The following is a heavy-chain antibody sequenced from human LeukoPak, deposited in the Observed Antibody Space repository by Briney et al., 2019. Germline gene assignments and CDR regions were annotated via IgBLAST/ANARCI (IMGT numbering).Heavy chain of an antibody. V-gene: IGHV3-21*01. CDR1: GFPFSSCG. J-gene: IGHJ4*02. CDR2: IRPNGTDR. Sequence: KTGGSLSLSCAASGFPFSSCGFNWVRQAPGRGLEWVSSIRPNGTDRCYADSVRGRFTISRDNAKNSMYLQMDSLRDEDTAVYYCATETIGRHYDYWGQGTLLTVSS. CDR3: ATETIGRHYDY. D-gene: IGHD1-14*01.